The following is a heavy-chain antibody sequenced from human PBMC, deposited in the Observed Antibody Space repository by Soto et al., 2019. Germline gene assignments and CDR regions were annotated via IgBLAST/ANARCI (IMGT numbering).Heavy chain of an antibody. CDR3: ARLYYYDSSGRADHAFDI. CDR2: IYYSGST. Sequence: PSETLSLTCTVSGGSISSGGYYWSWIRQHPGKGLEWIGYIYYSGSTYYNPSLKSRVTISVDTSKNQFSLKLSSVTAADMAVYYCARLYYYDSSGRADHAFDIWGQGTMGTVS. V-gene: IGHV4-31*03. D-gene: IGHD3-22*01. J-gene: IGHJ3*02. CDR1: GGSISSGGYY.